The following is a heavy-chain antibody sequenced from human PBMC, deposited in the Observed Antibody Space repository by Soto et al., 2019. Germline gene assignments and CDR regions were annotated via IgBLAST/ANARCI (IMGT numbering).Heavy chain of an antibody. CDR1: GGTFSSYA. CDR2: IIPIFGTA. J-gene: IGHJ2*01. Sequence: QVQLVQSGAEVKKPGSSVKVSCKASGGTFSSYAISWVRQAPGQGLEWMGGIIPIFGTANYAQKFQGRVTITADESPGPAYMELSSLRSEDTAVYYCARVVTVVKSFHYWYFDLWGRGTLVTVSS. V-gene: IGHV1-69*12. D-gene: IGHD2-15*01. CDR3: ARVVTVVKSFHYWYFDL.